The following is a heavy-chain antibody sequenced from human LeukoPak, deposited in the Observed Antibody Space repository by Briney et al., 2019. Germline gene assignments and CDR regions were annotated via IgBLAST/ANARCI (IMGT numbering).Heavy chain of an antibody. J-gene: IGHJ5*02. CDR2: IHNSGST. Sequence: PSETLSLTCTVSGDSISSSSYYWGWIRQPPGKGLEWIGSIHNSGSTYYNPSLKSRVTISVDTSKNQLSLKLSSVTAADTAVYYCARLRAQRHRIVVVNPTLFGRRNWFDPWGQGTLVTVSS. CDR3: ARLRAQRHRIVVVNPTLFGRRNWFDP. D-gene: IGHD3-22*01. V-gene: IGHV4-39*01. CDR1: GDSISSSSYY.